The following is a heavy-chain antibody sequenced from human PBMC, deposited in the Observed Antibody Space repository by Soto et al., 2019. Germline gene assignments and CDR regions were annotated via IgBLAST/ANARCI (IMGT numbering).Heavy chain of an antibody. CDR1: GYTFTSYA. J-gene: IGHJ6*03. V-gene: IGHV1-3*01. Sequence: ASVKVSCKASGYTFTSYAMHWVRQAPGQRLEWMGWINAGNGNTKYSQKFQGRVTITRDTSASTAYMELSSLRSEDTAVYYCARDFVAAADPDIYYYYYMDVWGKGTTVTVSS. D-gene: IGHD6-13*01. CDR3: ARDFVAAADPDIYYYYYMDV. CDR2: INAGNGNT.